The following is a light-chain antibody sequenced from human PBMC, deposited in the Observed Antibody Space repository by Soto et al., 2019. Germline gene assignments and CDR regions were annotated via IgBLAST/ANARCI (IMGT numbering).Light chain of an antibody. CDR2: KAS. J-gene: IGKJ2*01. CDR1: QSISSW. Sequence: DIQMTQSPSTLSASVGDRVTITCRASQSISSWLAWYQQKPGKAPKLLIYKASSLESGVPSRFSGSGSGTEFTLXISSLQPDDFATYYCQQYNSYSPYTXXXG. CDR3: QQYNSYSPYT. V-gene: IGKV1-5*03.